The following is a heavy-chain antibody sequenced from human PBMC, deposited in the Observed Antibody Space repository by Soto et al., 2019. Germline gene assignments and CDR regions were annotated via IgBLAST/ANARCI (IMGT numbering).Heavy chain of an antibody. CDR2: IYPGDSDT. D-gene: IGHD3-3*01. V-gene: IGHV5-51*01. J-gene: IGHJ4*02. Sequence: GESLKISCNGSGYSFTSYWIGWVRQMPGKGLEWMGIIYPGDSDTRYSPSFKGQVTISADKSISPAYLQWSSLKASDTAMYYCASLFSDFWSGPVYNYWGQGTLVTVSS. CDR1: GYSFTSYW. CDR3: ASLFSDFWSGPVYNY.